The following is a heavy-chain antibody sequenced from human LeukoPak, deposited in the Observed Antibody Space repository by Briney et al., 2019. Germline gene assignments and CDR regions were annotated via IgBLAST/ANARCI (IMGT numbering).Heavy chain of an antibody. CDR2: ISYDGSNK. CDR1: GFTFSNYG. Sequence: GGSLRLSCAASGFTFSNYGMHWVRQAPGKGLEWVAVISYDGSNKFYADSVKGRFTISRDNSKNTLYLQMNSLRAEDTAVYYCAKDPNGDYDYWGQGTLVTVSS. J-gene: IGHJ4*02. V-gene: IGHV3-30*18. CDR3: AKDPNGDYDY. D-gene: IGHD4-17*01.